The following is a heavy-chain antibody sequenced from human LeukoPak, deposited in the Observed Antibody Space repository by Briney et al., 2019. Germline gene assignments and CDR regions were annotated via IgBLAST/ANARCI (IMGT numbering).Heavy chain of an antibody. D-gene: IGHD2-21*02. CDR3: ARFTVVVPAGVTAIPGQYYFDY. Sequence: ASVKVSCKASGYTFTGYYMHWVRQAPGQGLEWMGWINPNSGGTNYAQKFQGRVTMTRDTSISTAYMELSRLRSDDTAVYYCARFTVVVPAGVTAIPGQYYFDYWGQGPLVTVSS. CDR2: INPNSGGT. V-gene: IGHV1-2*02. CDR1: GYTFTGYY. J-gene: IGHJ4*02.